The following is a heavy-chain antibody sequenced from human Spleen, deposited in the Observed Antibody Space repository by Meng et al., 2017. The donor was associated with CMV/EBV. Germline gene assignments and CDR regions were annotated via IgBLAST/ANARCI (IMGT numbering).Heavy chain of an antibody. CDR2: IKQDGSEK. J-gene: IGHJ4*02. V-gene: IGHV3-7*01. D-gene: IGHD3/OR15-3a*01. CDR3: ARETHRPFDFWTGVGVLSYFDY. CDR1: GFTFSSYW. Sequence: GESLKISCAASGFTFSSYWMSWVRQAPGKGLEWVANIKQDGSEKYYVDSVKGRFTISRDNAKNSLYLQMNSLRAEETAVYYCARETHRPFDFWTGVGVLSYFDYWGQGTLVTVSS.